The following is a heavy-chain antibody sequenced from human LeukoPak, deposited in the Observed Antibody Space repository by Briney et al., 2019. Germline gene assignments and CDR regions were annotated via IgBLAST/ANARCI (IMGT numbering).Heavy chain of an antibody. CDR2: ISGSGGST. D-gene: IGHD3-22*01. V-gene: IGHV3-23*01. Sequence: GGSLRLSCAASGFTFSSYAMHWVRQAPGKGLEWVSAISGSGGSTYYADSVKGRFTISRDNSKNTLYLQMNSLRAEDTAVYYCANLGITMIVVVRPFDYWGQGTLVTVSS. CDR3: ANLGITMIVVVRPFDY. CDR1: GFTFSSYA. J-gene: IGHJ4*02.